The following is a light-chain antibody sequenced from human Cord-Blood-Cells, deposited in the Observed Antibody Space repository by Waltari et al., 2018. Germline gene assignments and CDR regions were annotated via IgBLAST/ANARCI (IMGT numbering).Light chain of an antibody. CDR2: AAS. Sequence: DIQLIQSPSFLAASVGARGTITCRASQGISSYLAWYQQKPGKAPKLLIYAASTLQSGVPSRFSGSGSGTEFTLTISSLQPEDFATYYCKQLNSYPRFGPGTKVDIK. CDR3: KQLNSYPR. J-gene: IGKJ3*01. CDR1: QGISSY. V-gene: IGKV1-9*01.